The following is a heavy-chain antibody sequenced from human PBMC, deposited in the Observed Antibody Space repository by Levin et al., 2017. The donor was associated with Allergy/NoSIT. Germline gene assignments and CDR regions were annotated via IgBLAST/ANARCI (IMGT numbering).Heavy chain of an antibody. Sequence: RGESLKISCAASGILFSSYDMNWVRQAPGKGLEWVSSISAGGNYIYYADSVKGRFTISSDNAKNSLFLQMNSLRAEDTAVYYCASWAMYHYDRSAFDYFYYAMDVWGQGTTVTVSS. J-gene: IGHJ6*02. D-gene: IGHD3-22*01. CDR2: ISAGGNYI. V-gene: IGHV3-21*01. CDR3: ASWAMYHYDRSAFDYFYYAMDV. CDR1: GILFSSYD.